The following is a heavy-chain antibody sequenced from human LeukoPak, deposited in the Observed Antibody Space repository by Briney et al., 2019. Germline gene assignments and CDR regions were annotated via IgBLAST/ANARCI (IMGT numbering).Heavy chain of an antibody. CDR2: IRYDGSNK. V-gene: IGHV3-30*02. D-gene: IGHD3-10*01. Sequence: GGSLRLSCAASGFTFSSYGMHWVRQAPGKGLEWVAFIRYDGSNKYYADSVKGRFTISRDNSKNTLYLQMNSLRAEDTAVYYCAKDQGVTMVRGVSCDYWGQGTLVTVSS. CDR1: GFTFSSYG. J-gene: IGHJ4*02. CDR3: AKDQGVTMVRGVSCDY.